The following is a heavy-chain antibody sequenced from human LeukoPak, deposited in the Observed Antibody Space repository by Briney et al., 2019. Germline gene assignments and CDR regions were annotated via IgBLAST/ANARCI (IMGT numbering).Heavy chain of an antibody. Sequence: PSETLSLTCTVSGGSISSYYWSWIRQPPGQGLEWIGYIYYSGSTNCNPSLKSRVTISVDTSKNQFSLKLSSVTAADTAVYYCARETFHDGYSYGYFDYWGQGTLVTVSS. D-gene: IGHD5-18*01. V-gene: IGHV4-59*01. CDR3: ARETFHDGYSYGYFDY. CDR2: IYYSGST. J-gene: IGHJ4*02. CDR1: GGSISSYY.